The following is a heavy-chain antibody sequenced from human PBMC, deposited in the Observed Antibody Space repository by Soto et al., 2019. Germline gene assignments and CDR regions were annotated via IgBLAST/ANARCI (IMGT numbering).Heavy chain of an antibody. Sequence: SLRLSCAASGFTFSSYGMHWVRQAPGKGLEWVAVISYDGSNKYYADSVKGRFTISRDNSKNTLYLQMNSLRAEDTAVYYCAKDYYDFWSGYLFDYWGQGTLVTVSS. J-gene: IGHJ4*02. V-gene: IGHV3-30*18. CDR2: ISYDGSNK. CDR3: AKDYYDFWSGYLFDY. CDR1: GFTFSSYG. D-gene: IGHD3-3*01.